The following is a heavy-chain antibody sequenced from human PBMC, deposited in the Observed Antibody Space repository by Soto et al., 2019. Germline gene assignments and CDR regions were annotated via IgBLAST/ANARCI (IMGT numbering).Heavy chain of an antibody. CDR3: ARVRQLVGYFYYYMDV. Sequence: GASVKVSCKVSGYTLTELSMHWVRQAPGKGLEWMGGFDPEDGETIYAQKFQGRVTMTADTSTDTAYMELSGLRSDDTAVYYCARVRQLVGYFYYYMDVWGKGTTVTVSS. CDR2: FDPEDGET. J-gene: IGHJ6*03. V-gene: IGHV1-24*01. D-gene: IGHD6-6*01. CDR1: GYTLTELS.